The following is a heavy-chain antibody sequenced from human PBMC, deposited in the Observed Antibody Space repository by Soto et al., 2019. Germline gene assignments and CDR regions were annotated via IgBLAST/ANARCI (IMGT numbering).Heavy chain of an antibody. CDR3: ARTMTTSGWFDP. J-gene: IGHJ5*02. D-gene: IGHD4-17*01. V-gene: IGHV4-30-2*01. CDR1: GGPITSGGYS. CDR2: IYHSGGT. Sequence: SETLSLTCAVSGGPITSGGYSWSWIRQPPGKGLEWIGGIYHSGGTYYNPSLKSRVTLSIDRTKKQFSLKLKSVTAADTAVYFCARTMTTSGWFDPWGQGTLVTVSS.